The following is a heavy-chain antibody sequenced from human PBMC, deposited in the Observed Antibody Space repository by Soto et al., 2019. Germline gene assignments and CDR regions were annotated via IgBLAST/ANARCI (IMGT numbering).Heavy chain of an antibody. J-gene: IGHJ6*02. CDR2: IIPIFGTA. Sequence: SVKVSCKASGGTFSSYAISWVRQAPGQGLEWMGGIIPIFGTANYAQKFQGRVTITADKSTSTAYMELSSLRSEDTAVYYCARVEAGTFIYYYGMDVWGQGTTVTVSS. CDR3: ARVEAGTFIYYYGMDV. CDR1: GGTFSSYA. V-gene: IGHV1-69*06. D-gene: IGHD6-13*01.